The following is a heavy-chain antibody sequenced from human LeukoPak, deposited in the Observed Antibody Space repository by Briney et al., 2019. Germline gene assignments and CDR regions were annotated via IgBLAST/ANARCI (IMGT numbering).Heavy chain of an antibody. CDR1: GFTVSGNY. D-gene: IGHD3-10*01. J-gene: IGHJ4*02. CDR2: IHRGGNT. CDR3: ARDPGYGLGVDYGDY. Sequence: WGSLRLSCAASGFTVSGNYMSWVRQAPGKGLEWLSVIHRGGNTYYADSVKGRFTISRDSSKNTVFLQMDSLRAEDTAVYYCARDPGYGLGVDYGDYWGQGTLVTVSS. V-gene: IGHV3-66*01.